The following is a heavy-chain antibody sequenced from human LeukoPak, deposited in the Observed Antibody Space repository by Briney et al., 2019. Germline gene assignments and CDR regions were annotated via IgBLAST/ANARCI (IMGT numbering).Heavy chain of an antibody. CDR2: INPNIGGT. J-gene: IGHJ5*02. D-gene: IGHD3-22*01. CDR1: GYTFTGYY. Sequence: ASVKVSCKASGYTFTGYYMHLVRQAPGQGRDWIGGINPNIGGTNYAQQFQRRVTRTRDTSIGTAYMELRRLSSDDTDVYYCARDQVFGYYHRSGPTWGQGTLVSVSS. CDR3: ARDQVFGYYHRSGPT. V-gene: IGHV1-2*01.